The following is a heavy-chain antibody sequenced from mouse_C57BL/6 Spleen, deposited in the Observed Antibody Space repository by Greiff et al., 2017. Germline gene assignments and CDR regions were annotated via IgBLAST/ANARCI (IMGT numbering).Heavy chain of an antibody. J-gene: IGHJ2*01. V-gene: IGHV5-4*03. CDR3: ARGGGYFSY. CDR1: GFTFSSYA. D-gene: IGHD2-3*01. CDR2: ISDGGSYT. Sequence: EVNVVESGGGLVKPGGSLKLSCAASGFTFSSYAMSWVRQTPEKRLEWVATISDGGSYTYYPDNVKGRFTISRDNAKNNLYLQMSHLKSEDTAMYYCARGGGYFSYWGQGTTLTVSS.